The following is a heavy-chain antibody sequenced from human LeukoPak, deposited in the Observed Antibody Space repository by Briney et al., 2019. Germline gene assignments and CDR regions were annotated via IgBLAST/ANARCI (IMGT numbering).Heavy chain of an antibody. CDR1: GFTFSSFE. CDR2: ISSSGSTI. V-gene: IGHV3-48*03. J-gene: IGHJ4*02. CDR3: ARDSSGSWHFDY. D-gene: IGHD6-13*01. Sequence: GGSLRLSCAASGFTFSSFEMNWVRQAPGKGLEWVSYISSSGSTIYYADSVKGRFTISRDNAKNSLYLQMNSLEVEDTAVYYCARDSSGSWHFDYWGQGTLVTVSS.